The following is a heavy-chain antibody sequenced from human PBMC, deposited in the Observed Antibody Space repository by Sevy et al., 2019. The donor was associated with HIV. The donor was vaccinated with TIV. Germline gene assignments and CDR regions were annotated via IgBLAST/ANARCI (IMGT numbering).Heavy chain of an antibody. D-gene: IGHD3-10*01. V-gene: IGHV1-69*13. J-gene: IGHJ3*02. Sequence: ASVKVSCKASGGTFSSYAISWVRQAPGQGLEWMGRIIPIFGTANYAQKFQGRVTITADESTCTAYMELGSLRSEDTAVYYCARTSYYYGSGSYYIDAFDIWGQGTMVTVSS. CDR3: ARTSYYYGSGSYYIDAFDI. CDR2: IIPIFGTA. CDR1: GGTFSSYA.